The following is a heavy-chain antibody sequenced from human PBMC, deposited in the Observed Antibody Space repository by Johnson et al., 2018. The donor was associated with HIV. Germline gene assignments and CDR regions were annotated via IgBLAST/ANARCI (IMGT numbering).Heavy chain of an antibody. J-gene: IGHJ3*02. CDR3: ASRSYDYVWGSYRPGSAFDI. V-gene: IGHV3-7*02. CDR2: IKQDGSEK. CDR1: GFTFSSYW. Sequence: EVQLLESGGGLVQPGGSLRLSCAASGFTFSSYWMSWVRQAPGKGLEWVANIKQDGSEKYYVDSVKGRFTISRDNAKNSLYLQMNSLRAEDTAVYYCASRSYDYVWGSYRPGSAFDIWGQGTMVTVSS. D-gene: IGHD3-16*02.